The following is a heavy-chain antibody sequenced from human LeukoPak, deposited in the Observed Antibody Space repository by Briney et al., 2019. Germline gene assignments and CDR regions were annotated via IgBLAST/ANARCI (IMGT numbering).Heavy chain of an antibody. CDR1: GYTFTSYG. V-gene: IGHV1-18*01. D-gene: IGHD1-20*01. CDR2: ISAYNGNT. Sequence: ASVKVSCKASGYTFTSYGISWVRQAPGQGLEWMGWISAYNGNTNYAQKLQGRVTMTTDTSTSTAYMELRSLRSDDTAVYYCAREGITGTTSYYYGMDVWGQGTAVTVSS. J-gene: IGHJ6*02. CDR3: AREGITGTTSYYYGMDV.